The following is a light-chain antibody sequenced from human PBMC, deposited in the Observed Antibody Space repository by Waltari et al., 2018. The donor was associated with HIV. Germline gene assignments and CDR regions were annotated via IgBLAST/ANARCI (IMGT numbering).Light chain of an antibody. J-gene: IGLJ2*01. CDR2: MTY. CDR3: AAWDDSMEGHV. V-gene: IGLV1-44*01. Sequence: QSVLTQPPSASGTPGQTVTISCSGSSADIGSNTVNWYKHLPGTAPKLLIYMTYQRPSGVPDRVSASQSGTSASLAISGLQSEDEADYDCAAWDDSMEGHVFGGGTKLTIL. CDR1: SADIGSNT.